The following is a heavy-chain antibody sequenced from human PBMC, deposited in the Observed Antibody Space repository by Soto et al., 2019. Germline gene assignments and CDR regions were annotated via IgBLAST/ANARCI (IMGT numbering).Heavy chain of an antibody. CDR2: INGGNGDT. CDR1: GYTFSSHA. J-gene: IGHJ4*02. D-gene: IGHD2-21*02. CDR3: AKDAHPRDGDCSVADY. Sequence: ASVKVSCKASGYTFSSHATHWARQAPGQRLEWMGWINGGNGDTKYSQKFQDRVTITRDTSASTAYMELSSLRSEDTAVYYCAKDAHPRDGDCSVADYWGQGTLVTVSS. V-gene: IGHV1-3*01.